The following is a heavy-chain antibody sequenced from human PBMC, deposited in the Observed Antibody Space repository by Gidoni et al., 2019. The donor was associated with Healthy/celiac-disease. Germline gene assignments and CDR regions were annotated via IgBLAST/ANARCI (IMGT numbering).Heavy chain of an antibody. CDR2: ISGSGGST. CDR3: AKDREESSVGATVFDY. Sequence: EVQLLESGGGLVQPGGSLRLSCAASGFTFSSYAMSWVRQAPGKGLEWVSAISGSGGSTYYADSVKGRFTISRDNSKNTLYLQMNSLRAEDTAVYYCAKDREESSVGATVFDYWGQGTLVTVSS. CDR1: GFTFSSYA. J-gene: IGHJ4*02. D-gene: IGHD1-26*01. V-gene: IGHV3-23*01.